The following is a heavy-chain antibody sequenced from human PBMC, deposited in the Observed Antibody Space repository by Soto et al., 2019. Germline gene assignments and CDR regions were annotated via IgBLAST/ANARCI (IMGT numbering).Heavy chain of an antibody. Sequence: QVQLVQSGAEVKKPGSSVKVSCKASGGTFSSYSINWVRQAPGQELEWMGEIIPIFGTANYAQKFQVRIKIAADESSSTDYMELTSLRAEDTAVYYCARDGGRHSGGIDYRGQGTLVTISS. CDR2: IIPIFGTA. V-gene: IGHV1-69*01. CDR1: GGTFSSYS. D-gene: IGHD1-26*01. CDR3: ARDGGRHSGGIDY. J-gene: IGHJ4*02.